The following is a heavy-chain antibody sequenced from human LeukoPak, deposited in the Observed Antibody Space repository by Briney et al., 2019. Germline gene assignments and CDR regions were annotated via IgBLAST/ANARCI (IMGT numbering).Heavy chain of an antibody. CDR1: GGSISSSSHY. Sequence: SETLSLTCTVSGGSISSSSHYWGWIRQPPGKGLEWIGSVYYSGSTFYNPSLKSRVTISVDTSKNQFSLKLSSVTAADTAVYYCAGQNGGSTWYYFDYWGQGTLVTVSS. D-gene: IGHD6-13*01. CDR3: AGQNGGSTWYYFDY. CDR2: VYYSGST. V-gene: IGHV4-39*01. J-gene: IGHJ4*02.